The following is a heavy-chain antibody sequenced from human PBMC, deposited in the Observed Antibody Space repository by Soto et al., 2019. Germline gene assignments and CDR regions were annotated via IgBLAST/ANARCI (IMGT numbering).Heavy chain of an antibody. J-gene: IGHJ4*02. CDR2: ISYDGSNK. CDR3: AKDKPYCTNGVCWVYFDY. V-gene: IGHV3-30*18. CDR1: GFTFSSYG. D-gene: IGHD2-8*01. Sequence: QVQLVESGGGVVQPGRSLRLSCAASGFTFSSYGMHWVRQAPGKGLEWVAVISYDGSNKYYADSVKGRFTISRDNSKNTLYLQMNSLRAEDTAVYYCAKDKPYCTNGVCWVYFDYWGQGTLVTVSS.